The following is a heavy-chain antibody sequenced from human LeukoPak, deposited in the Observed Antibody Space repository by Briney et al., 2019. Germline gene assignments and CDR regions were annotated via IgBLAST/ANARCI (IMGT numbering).Heavy chain of an antibody. CDR3: ARGVWVGGYYDFWSGYPSHYMDV. CDR1: GYTFTSYA. J-gene: IGHJ6*03. Sequence: ASVKVSCKASGYTFTSYAMHWVRQAPGQRLEWMGWINAGNGNTKYSQKFQGRVTITRNTSISTAYMELSSLRSEDTAVYYCARGVWVGGYYDFWSGYPSHYMDVWGKGTTVTVSS. CDR2: INAGNGNT. V-gene: IGHV1-3*01. D-gene: IGHD3-3*01.